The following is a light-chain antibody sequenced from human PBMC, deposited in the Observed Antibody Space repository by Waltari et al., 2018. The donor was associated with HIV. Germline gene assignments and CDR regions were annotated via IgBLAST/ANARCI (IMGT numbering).Light chain of an antibody. CDR2: EDN. J-gene: IGLJ3*02. CDR3: QSYDTKTHWV. V-gene: IGLV6-57*01. Sequence: NFMLTQPHSVSGSAGKTVTISCTRDSGSIGSNYVQWLQHRPGRSTGTLIFEDNQRPSGVSDRFSASIDSSSNSSSLTISGLKTEDEGHYYCQSYDTKTHWVFGGGSKLTVL. CDR1: SGSIGSNY.